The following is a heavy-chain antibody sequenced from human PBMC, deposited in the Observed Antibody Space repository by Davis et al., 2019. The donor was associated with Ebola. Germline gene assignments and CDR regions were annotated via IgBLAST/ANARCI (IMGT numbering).Heavy chain of an antibody. J-gene: IGHJ4*02. CDR1: GGTFSSYT. D-gene: IGHD5-12*01. Sequence: AASVKVSCKASGGTFSSYTISWVRQAPGQGLEWMGRIIPILGIANYAQKFQGRVTITADKSTSTAYMELSSLRAEDTAVYYCAKGVYSGYDYFDYWGQGTLVTVSS. CDR2: IIPILGIA. CDR3: AKGVYSGYDYFDY. V-gene: IGHV1-69*02.